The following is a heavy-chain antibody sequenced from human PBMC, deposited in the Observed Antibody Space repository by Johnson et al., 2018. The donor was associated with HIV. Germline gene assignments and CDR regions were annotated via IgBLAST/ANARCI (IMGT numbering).Heavy chain of an antibody. V-gene: IGHV3-66*01. CDR2: IYSGGST. Sequence: VQLVESGGGLVQPGGSLRLSCAASGFTFSSYDMHWVRQATGKGLEWVSIIYSGGSTYYADSVKGRFTFSRDNSKNTLYLQMNSLRAEDTAVYYCVGGSPDDAFDIWGQGTMVTVSS. CDR3: VGGSPDDAFDI. CDR1: GFTFSSYD. J-gene: IGHJ3*02. D-gene: IGHD3-16*01.